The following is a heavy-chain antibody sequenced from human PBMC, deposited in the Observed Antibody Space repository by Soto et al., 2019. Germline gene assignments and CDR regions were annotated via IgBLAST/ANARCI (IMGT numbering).Heavy chain of an antibody. CDR1: EAPLSSYA. V-gene: IGHV1-69*06. Sequence: QVQLVHSGVELKKLGSSGKVSGKLSEAPLSSYAFSWVRQPPGQGLEWMGGIIPIFGTANYAQKFQGRVTITADKSTSTAYMELSSLRSEDTAVYYCARDWGSLRSRYFDYWGQGTLVTVSS. D-gene: IGHD3-16*01. CDR3: ARDWGSLRSRYFDY. CDR2: IIPIFGTA. J-gene: IGHJ4*02.